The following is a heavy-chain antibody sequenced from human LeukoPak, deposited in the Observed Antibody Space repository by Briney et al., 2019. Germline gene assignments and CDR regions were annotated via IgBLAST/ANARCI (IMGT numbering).Heavy chain of an antibody. CDR1: GGTFSSYA. CDR2: IIPIFGTA. Sequence: SVNVSCKASGGTFSSYAISWVRQAPGQGLEWMGGIIPIFGTANYAQRFQGRVTITADESTSTAYMELSGLRSEDTAVYYCATMVRGDVVSLDYWGQGTLVTVSS. V-gene: IGHV1-69*13. J-gene: IGHJ4*02. D-gene: IGHD3-10*01. CDR3: ATMVRGDVVSLDY.